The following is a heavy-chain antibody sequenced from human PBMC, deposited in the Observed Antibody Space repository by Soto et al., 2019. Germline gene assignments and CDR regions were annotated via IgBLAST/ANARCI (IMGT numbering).Heavy chain of an antibody. CDR1: GYTFTSYA. V-gene: IGHV1-3*01. Sequence: ASVKVSCKASGYTFTSYAMHWVRQAPGQRLEWMGWINAGNGNTKYSQKFQGRVTITRDTSASTAYTELSSLRSEDTAVYYCASGGYCSGGSCYSSWFDPWGQGTLVTVSS. CDR3: ASGGYCSGGSCYSSWFDP. J-gene: IGHJ5*02. D-gene: IGHD2-15*01. CDR2: INAGNGNT.